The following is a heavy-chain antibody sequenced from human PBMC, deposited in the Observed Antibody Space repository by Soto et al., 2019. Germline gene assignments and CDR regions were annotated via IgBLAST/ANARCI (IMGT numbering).Heavy chain of an antibody. V-gene: IGHV3-30*18. D-gene: IGHD2-21*01. CDR3: AEDYYSRVGRCGTLDY. CDR2: ISYDGSNK. J-gene: IGHJ4*02. Sequence: QVQLVESGGGVVQPGRSLRLSCAASGFTFSSYGMHWVRQAPGKGLEWVAVISYDGSNKYYADSVKGRFTISRDNSKNTLYLQMNRLRAEDTAVYYCAEDYYSRVGRCGTLDYWGQGTLVTVSS. CDR1: GFTFSSYG.